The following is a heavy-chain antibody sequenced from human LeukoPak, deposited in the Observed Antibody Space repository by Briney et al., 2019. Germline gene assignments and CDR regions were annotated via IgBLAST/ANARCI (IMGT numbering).Heavy chain of an antibody. V-gene: IGHV4-39*07. Sequence: SETLSLTCTVSGASISSNTYFWGWIRQPPGKGLEWIGTIYYSGHTYYSPSLKSRVTISVDTSKNQFSLKLSSVTAADTAVYYCARDRTGYYYMDVWGKGTTVTISS. CDR2: IYYSGHT. CDR1: GASISSNTYF. J-gene: IGHJ6*03. CDR3: ARDRTGYYYMDV.